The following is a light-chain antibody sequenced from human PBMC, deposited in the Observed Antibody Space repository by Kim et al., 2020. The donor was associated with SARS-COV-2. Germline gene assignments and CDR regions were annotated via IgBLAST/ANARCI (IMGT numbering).Light chain of an antibody. J-gene: IGLJ2*01. Sequence: SYELTQPPSVSVAPGKTARITCGGNNIGSKSVHWYQQKPGQAPVLVVYDDSARPSGIPERFSGSNSGNTATLTISRVEAGDEADYYCQVWDSSSDHPVVF. CDR3: QVWDSSSDHPVV. V-gene: IGLV3-21*03. CDR2: DDS. CDR1: NIGSKS.